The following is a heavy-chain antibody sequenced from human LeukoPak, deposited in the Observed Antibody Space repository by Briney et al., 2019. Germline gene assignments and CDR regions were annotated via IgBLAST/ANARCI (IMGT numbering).Heavy chain of an antibody. Sequence: AASVKVSCKVSGYTLTELSMHWVRQAPGKGLEWMGGFDPEDGETIYAQKFQGRVTMTEDTSTDTAYMELRSLRSDDTAVYYCATGGCSSTSCYLDYWGQGTLVTVSS. CDR2: FDPEDGET. J-gene: IGHJ4*02. CDR1: GYTLTELS. V-gene: IGHV1-24*01. D-gene: IGHD2-2*01. CDR3: ATGGCSSTSCYLDY.